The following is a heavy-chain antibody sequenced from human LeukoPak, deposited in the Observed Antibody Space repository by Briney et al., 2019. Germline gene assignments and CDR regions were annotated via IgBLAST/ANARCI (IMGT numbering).Heavy chain of an antibody. J-gene: IGHJ3*02. CDR3: ARGFVYCGGDCYQSERAFDI. V-gene: IGHV1-2*02. D-gene: IGHD2-21*01. Sequence: ASVKVSCKASGYTFTGYYMHWVRQAPGQGLEWMGWINPNSGGTNYAQKFQGRVTMTRDTSITAAYMELSRRRSDDTAVYYCARGFVYCGGDCYQSERAFDIWGQGTMVTVSS. CDR1: GYTFTGYY. CDR2: INPNSGGT.